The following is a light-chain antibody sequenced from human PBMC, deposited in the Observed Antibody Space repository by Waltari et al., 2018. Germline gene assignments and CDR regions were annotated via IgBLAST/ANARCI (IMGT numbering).Light chain of an antibody. Sequence: QSALPQPASVSGSPGQAITISCTGTSSDVGGYNYVSGYQQHPGKAPKLMIYEVSNRPAGVSNRFSGSKSGNTASLTISGLQADDEADYYCSSYTSSSTFEVFGGGTKLTVL. CDR2: EVS. V-gene: IGLV2-14*01. CDR1: SSDVGGYNY. CDR3: SSYTSSSTFEV. J-gene: IGLJ3*02.